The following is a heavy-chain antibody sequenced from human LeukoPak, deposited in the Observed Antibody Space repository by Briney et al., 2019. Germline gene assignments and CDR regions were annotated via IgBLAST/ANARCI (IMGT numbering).Heavy chain of an antibody. D-gene: IGHD3-22*01. CDR2: INPNSGGT. J-gene: IGHJ4*02. CDR1: GYTFTVYF. V-gene: IGHV1-2*02. CDR3: ARMSYYDSSGYY. Sequence: ASVKVSCKASGYTFTVYFMHWVRQAPGQGLEWMGWINPNSGGTNYAQKFQGRVTMTRDTSISTAYMELSSLRSEDTAVYYCARMSYYDSSGYYWGQGTLVTVSS.